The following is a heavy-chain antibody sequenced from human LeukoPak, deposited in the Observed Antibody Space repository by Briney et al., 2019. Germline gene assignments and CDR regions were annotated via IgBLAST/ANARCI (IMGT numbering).Heavy chain of an antibody. CDR3: ARDWLNSSGYPDC. CDR1: GFTFSTYA. Sequence: PGGSLRLSCAASGFTFSTYAMTWVRQAPGRGLEWVARIKEDGSDTYYVDSVKGRFTISRDKAKKTVYLQMNSLRVEDTAVYYCARDWLNSSGYPDCWGQGTLVTVSS. J-gene: IGHJ4*02. D-gene: IGHD3-22*01. V-gene: IGHV3-7*05. CDR2: IKEDGSDT.